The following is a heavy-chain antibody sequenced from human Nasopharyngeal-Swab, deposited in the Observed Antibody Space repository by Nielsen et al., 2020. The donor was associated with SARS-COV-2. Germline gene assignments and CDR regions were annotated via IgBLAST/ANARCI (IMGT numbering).Heavy chain of an antibody. J-gene: IGHJ5*02. D-gene: IGHD3-22*01. CDR2: IYYSGST. CDR3: ARGASEVVVIVWFDP. CDR1: GGSISSSSYY. V-gene: IGHV4-39*07. Sequence: SETLSLTCTVSGGSISSSSYYWGWIRQPPGKGLEWIGSIYYSGSTYYNPSLKSRVTISVDTSKNQFSLKLSSATAADTAVYYCARGASEVVVIVWFDPWGQGTLVTVSS.